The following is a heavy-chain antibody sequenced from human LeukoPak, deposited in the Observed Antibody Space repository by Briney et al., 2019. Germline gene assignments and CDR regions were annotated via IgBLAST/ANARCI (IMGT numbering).Heavy chain of an antibody. CDR2: FDPEDGET. Sequence: ASVKVSCKASGFTFTSSAMHWVRQAPGKGLEWMGGFDPEDGETIYAQKFQGRVTMTEDTSTDTAYMELSSLRSEDTAVYYCATATVRSPGNYWGQETLVTVSS. CDR3: ATATVRSPGNY. V-gene: IGHV1-24*01. J-gene: IGHJ4*02. CDR1: GFTFTSSA. D-gene: IGHD4-17*01.